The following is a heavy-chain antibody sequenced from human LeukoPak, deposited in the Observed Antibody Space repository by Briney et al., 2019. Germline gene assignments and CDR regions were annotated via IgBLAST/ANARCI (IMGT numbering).Heavy chain of an antibody. J-gene: IGHJ4*02. CDR1: GFTFSNYA. CDR3: ARRSNGYYSY. V-gene: IGHV3-64*01. CDR2: ISNNGGGT. Sequence: GGSLRLSCAASGFTFSNYAMHWVRQAPGKGLEYVSAISNNGGGTYYANSVKGRFTISRDNSKNTLYLQMGSLRVEDMAAYYCARRSNGYYSYWGQGTRVTVSS. D-gene: IGHD3-22*01.